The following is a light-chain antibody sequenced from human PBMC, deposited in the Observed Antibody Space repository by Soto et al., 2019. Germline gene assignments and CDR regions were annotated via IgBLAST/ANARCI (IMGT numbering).Light chain of an antibody. J-gene: IGKJ2*02. V-gene: IGKV3-15*01. CDR3: HQYNNWPPGT. CDR2: GAS. Sequence: EIVMTQSPATLSVSPGERATLSCRASQSISSNLAWYQQKPGQAPSLLLYGASTRATCIPARFSGSGSGTDFTLTISSLQSEYFAVYYCHQYNNWPPGTFGQGTKLEIK. CDR1: QSISSN.